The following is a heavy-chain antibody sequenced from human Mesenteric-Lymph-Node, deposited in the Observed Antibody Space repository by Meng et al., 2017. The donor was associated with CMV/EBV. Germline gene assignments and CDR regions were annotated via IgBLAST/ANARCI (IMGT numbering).Heavy chain of an antibody. CDR3: ARDGRPGAAAGGQDYGMDV. J-gene: IGHJ6*02. V-gene: IGHV1-46*01. CDR2: INPSGGNP. Sequence: ASVKVSCKTSGYTFTTYYIHWVRQAPGQGLEWMGIINPSGGNPTYAPRFQGRVTMTRDTSTSTVYMELSSLRSEDTAVYYCARDGRPGAAAGGQDYGMDVWGQGTTVTVSS. CDR1: GYTFTTYY. D-gene: IGHD6-13*01.